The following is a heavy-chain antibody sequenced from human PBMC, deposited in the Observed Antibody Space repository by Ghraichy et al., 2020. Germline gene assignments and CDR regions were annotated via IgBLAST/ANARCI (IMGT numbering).Heavy chain of an antibody. Sequence: SETLSLTCAVYGGSFSGYYWSWIRQPPGKGLEWIGEINHSGSTNYNPSLKSRDTISVDTSKNQFSLKLSSVTAADTAVYYCARAEGYGSGSYPLNYWGQGTLVTVSS. CDR2: INHSGST. CDR3: ARAEGYGSGSYPLNY. J-gene: IGHJ4*02. V-gene: IGHV4-34*01. CDR1: GGSFSGYY. D-gene: IGHD3-10*01.